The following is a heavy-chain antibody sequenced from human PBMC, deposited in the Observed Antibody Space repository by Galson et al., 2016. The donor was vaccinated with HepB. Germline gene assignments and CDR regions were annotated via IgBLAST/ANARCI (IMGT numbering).Heavy chain of an antibody. Sequence: SLRLSCAASGFTFGNYAMNWVRQAPGKGLEWVSAIRGSGNTDTFYADSVKGRFTISRDDSKNTLFLQMNSLRVEDTAMYYCAKGRINIDQDFDYWGQGTLVTVSS. CDR3: AKGRINIDQDFDY. CDR1: GFTFGNYA. D-gene: IGHD2-15*01. J-gene: IGHJ4*02. CDR2: IRGSGNTDT. V-gene: IGHV3-23*01.